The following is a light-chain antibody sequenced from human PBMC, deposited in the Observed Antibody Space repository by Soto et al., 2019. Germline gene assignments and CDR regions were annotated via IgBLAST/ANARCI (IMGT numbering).Light chain of an antibody. CDR1: SSDVGGYNY. J-gene: IGLJ3*02. V-gene: IGLV2-14*01. Sequence: QSALTQPASVSGSPGQSITISCTGTSSDVGGYNYVSWYQQHPGKAPKLMIYEVSNRPSGVSNRFSGSKSGNTASLTISGLQAEDEADYYCSSFTSINNWVFGGGTKVTVL. CDR2: EVS. CDR3: SSFTSINNWV.